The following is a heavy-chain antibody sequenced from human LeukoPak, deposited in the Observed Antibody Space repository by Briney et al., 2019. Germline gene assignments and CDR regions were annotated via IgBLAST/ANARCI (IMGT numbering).Heavy chain of an antibody. J-gene: IGHJ5*02. CDR3: ARAQYYDSSVYSENNWFDP. V-gene: IGHV4-39*07. CDR2: IYHSGRT. CDR1: GGSISSSSYY. D-gene: IGHD3-22*01. Sequence: SETLSLTCTVSGGSISSSSYYWGWIRQPPGKGLEWIGSIYHSGRTFYNPSLKSRVTISVDTSKNQFSLKLSSVTAADTAVYYCARAQYYDSSVYSENNWFDPWGQGTLVTVSS.